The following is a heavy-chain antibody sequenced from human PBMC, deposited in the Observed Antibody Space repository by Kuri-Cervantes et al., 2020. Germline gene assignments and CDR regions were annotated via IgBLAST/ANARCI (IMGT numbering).Heavy chain of an antibody. CDR3: ARDNLDLEGRPFDP. V-gene: IGHV1-8*01. D-gene: IGHD1-20*01. J-gene: IGHJ5*02. CDR2: MNPNSGNT. CDR1: GYTFTSYD. Sequence: ASVKVSCKASGYTFTSYDINWVRQATGQGLEWMGWMNPNSGNTGYAQKFRGRVTMTRDTSISTAYMELSRLRSDDTAVYYCARDNLDLEGRPFDPRGQGTLVTVSS.